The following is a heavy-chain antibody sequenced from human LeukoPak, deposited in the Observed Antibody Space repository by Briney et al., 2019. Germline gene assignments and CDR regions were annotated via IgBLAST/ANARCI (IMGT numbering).Heavy chain of an antibody. V-gene: IGHV3-23*01. CDR3: AKEGPYSNYFEY. Sequence: GRSLRLSCAASGFTFSSYAMNWVRQAPGKGLEWVSAISGSGGGTYYADSVKGRFTISRDNSKNTLYMQMNSLRAEDTAVYYCAKEGPYSNYFEYWGQGSLVTVSS. D-gene: IGHD4-11*01. CDR2: ISGSGGGT. CDR1: GFTFSSYA. J-gene: IGHJ4*02.